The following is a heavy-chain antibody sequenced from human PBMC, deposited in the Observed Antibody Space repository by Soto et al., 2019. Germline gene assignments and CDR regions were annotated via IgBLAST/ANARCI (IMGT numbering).Heavy chain of an antibody. D-gene: IGHD3-22*01. J-gene: IGHJ4*02. Sequence: GGSLRLSCAASGFTFSSYSMSWVRQAPGKGLEWVSSISSSNSYIYYADSVKGRFTISRYNAKNSLSLQMNSLRAEDTAAYYCARGTADYYDSSGYFGYWGQRTLVTVSS. CDR2: ISSSNSYI. CDR3: ARGTADYYDSSGYFGY. CDR1: GFTFSSYS. V-gene: IGHV3-21*01.